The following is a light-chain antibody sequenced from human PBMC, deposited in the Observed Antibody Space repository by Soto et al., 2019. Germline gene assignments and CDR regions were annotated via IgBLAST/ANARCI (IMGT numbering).Light chain of an antibody. J-gene: IGLJ1*01. CDR3: SSYTSSTTLYV. CDR1: ISDVCNYNY. CDR2: DVS. Sequence: QSPLSQPASVSGSPGQSSTISCTGAISDVCNYNYVSWYQQHPGKAPKLIIYDVSNRPSGVSNRFSGSNSGNAASLTISGLQAEDEADYYCSSYTSSTTLYVFGTGTKV. V-gene: IGLV2-14*03.